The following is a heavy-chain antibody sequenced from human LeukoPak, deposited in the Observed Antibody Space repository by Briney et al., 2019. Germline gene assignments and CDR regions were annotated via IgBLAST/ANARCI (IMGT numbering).Heavy chain of an antibody. CDR1: GFTFGDYA. J-gene: IGHJ6*03. CDR2: IRTEAYDGAT. CDR3: TRTFGYYYFYMDV. V-gene: IGHV3-49*04. D-gene: IGHD3-16*01. Sequence: PARSLRLSCAASGFTFGDYAMSWVRQAPGKGLEWVGFIRTEAYDGATDYGASVKGRFTISRDDSKNIAYLQMNSLNTEDTAVYYCTRTFGYYYFYMDVWGKGSTVIVSS.